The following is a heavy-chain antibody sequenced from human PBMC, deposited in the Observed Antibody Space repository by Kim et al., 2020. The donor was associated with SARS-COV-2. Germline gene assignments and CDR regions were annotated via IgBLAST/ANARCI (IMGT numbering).Heavy chain of an antibody. CDR3: ARVVEVELSHDYYFDY. CDR1: GYTFTSYY. V-gene: IGHV1-46*01. CDR2: INPSGGST. Sequence: ASVKVSCKASGYTFTSYYMHWVRQAPGQGLEWMGIINPSGGSTSYAQKFQGRVTMTRDTSTSTVYMELSSLRSEDTAVYYCARVVEVELSHDYYFDYWGQGTLVTVSS. J-gene: IGHJ4*02. D-gene: IGHD2-15*01.